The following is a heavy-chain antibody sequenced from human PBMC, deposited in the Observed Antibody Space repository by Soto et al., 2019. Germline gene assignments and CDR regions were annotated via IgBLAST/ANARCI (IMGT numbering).Heavy chain of an antibody. J-gene: IGHJ6*02. D-gene: IGHD3-3*01. CDR3: AGYEATYYNFYGMDA. CDR1: GHSLTTYW. Sequence: GESRQSSCKSYGHSLTTYWIAWVRQMLGKGLEWMGNIQPGESDTRYSPSFQGQVTISADRSITTAYLQWSSLKASDTAMYYCAGYEATYYNFYGMDAGGHGATVTVS. CDR2: IQPGESDT. V-gene: IGHV5-51*01.